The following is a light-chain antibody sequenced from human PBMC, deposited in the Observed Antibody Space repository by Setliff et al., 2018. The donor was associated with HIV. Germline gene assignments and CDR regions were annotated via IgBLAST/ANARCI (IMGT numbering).Light chain of an antibody. CDR1: SSDVGGYNY. V-gene: IGLV2-14*01. Sequence: PASVSGSPGQSITISCTGTSSDVGGYNYVSWYQQHPGKAPKLMIYEVSNRPSGVSNRFSGSKSGNTASLTISGLQAEDEADYYCSSYTTSSTPYVLGTGTKVTVL. CDR3: SSYTTSSTPYV. CDR2: EVS. J-gene: IGLJ1*01.